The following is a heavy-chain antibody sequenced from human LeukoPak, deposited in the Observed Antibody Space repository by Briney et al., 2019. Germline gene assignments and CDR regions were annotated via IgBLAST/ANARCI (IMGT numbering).Heavy chain of an antibody. CDR1: GGSISSSSYY. Sequence: SETLSLTCTVSGGSISSSSYYWGWIRQPPGKGLEWIGSIYYSGSTYYNPSLKSRVTISVDTSKNQFSLKLSSVTAADTAVYYCAREDGKTDGYYYYMDVWGKGTTVTVSS. CDR2: IYYSGST. J-gene: IGHJ6*03. V-gene: IGHV4-39*02. D-gene: IGHD1-26*01. CDR3: AREDGKTDGYYYYMDV.